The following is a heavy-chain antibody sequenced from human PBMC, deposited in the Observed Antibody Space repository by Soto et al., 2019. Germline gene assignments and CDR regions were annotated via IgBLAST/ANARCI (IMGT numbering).Heavy chain of an antibody. CDR3: ARTGYSYAQADY. CDR2: IYYSGST. J-gene: IGHJ4*02. CDR1: GSSISSGGYY. D-gene: IGHD5-18*01. V-gene: IGHV4-31*03. Sequence: SETLSLTCTVSGSSISSGGYYWSWIRQHPGKGLEWIGYIYYSGSTYYNPSLKSRVTISVDTSKNQFSLKLSSVTAADTAVYYCARTGYSYAQADYWGQGTLVTVSS.